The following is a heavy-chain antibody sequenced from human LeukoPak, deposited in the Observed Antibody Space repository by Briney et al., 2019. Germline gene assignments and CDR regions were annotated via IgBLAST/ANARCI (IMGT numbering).Heavy chain of an antibody. Sequence: SETLSLTCTVSGGSISDYYWSWIRQPAGKGLEWIGRIYTSGSTNYNPSLKSRVNISVDTSKNQFSLKLSSVTAADTAVYYCASLNVADAFDIWGQGTMVTVSS. J-gene: IGHJ3*02. CDR2: IYTSGST. CDR3: ASLNVADAFDI. D-gene: IGHD1-1*01. V-gene: IGHV4-4*07. CDR1: GGSISDYY.